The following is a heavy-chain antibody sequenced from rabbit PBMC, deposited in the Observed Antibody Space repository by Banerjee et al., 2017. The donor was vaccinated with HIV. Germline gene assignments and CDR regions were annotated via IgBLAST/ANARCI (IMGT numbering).Heavy chain of an antibody. J-gene: IGHJ4*01. CDR1: GFDFSNNA. V-gene: IGHV1S45*01. CDR2: IYTGSSGST. Sequence: QEQLEESGGDLVKPEGSLTLTCTASGFDFSNNAILWVRQAPGKGLEWIGHIYTGSSGSTYYASWAKGRFTISKTSSTTVTLQMTSLTAADTATYFCVRNSPNLWGPGTLVTVS. CDR3: VRNSPNL.